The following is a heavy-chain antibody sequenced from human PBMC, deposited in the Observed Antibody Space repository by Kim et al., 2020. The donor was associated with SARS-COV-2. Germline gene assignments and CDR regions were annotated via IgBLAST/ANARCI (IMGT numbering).Heavy chain of an antibody. J-gene: IGHJ2*01. D-gene: IGHD6-13*01. CDR3: ARAIRGAAAGTEYWYFDL. CDR2: IGTAGDP. Sequence: GGSLRLSCAASGFTFSSYDMHWVRQATGKGLEWVSAIGTAGDPYYPGSVKGRFTISRENAKNSLYLQMNSLRAGDTAVYYCARAIRGAAAGTEYWYFDLWGRGTLVTVSS. CDR1: GFTFSSYD. V-gene: IGHV3-13*05.